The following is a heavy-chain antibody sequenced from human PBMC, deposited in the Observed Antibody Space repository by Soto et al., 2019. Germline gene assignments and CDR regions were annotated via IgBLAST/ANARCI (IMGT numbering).Heavy chain of an antibody. V-gene: IGHV4-39*01. CDR3: ARHWDVEMATISYFDY. D-gene: IGHD5-12*01. CDR2: IYYSGST. CDR1: GGSISSSSYY. Sequence: QLQLQESGPGLVKPSETLSLTCTVSGGSISSSSYYWGWIRQPPGKGLEWIGSIYYSGSTYYNPSLKSRVTISVDTSKNQFSLKLSSVTAADTAVYYCARHWDVEMATISYFDYWGQGTLVTVSS. J-gene: IGHJ4*02.